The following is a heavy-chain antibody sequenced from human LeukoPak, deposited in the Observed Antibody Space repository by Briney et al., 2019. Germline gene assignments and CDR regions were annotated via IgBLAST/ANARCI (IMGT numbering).Heavy chain of an antibody. CDR3: ARSFYSNYDKWFDP. D-gene: IGHD4-11*01. CDR1: GGSISSSPYY. CDR2: INDGGTT. J-gene: IGHJ5*02. V-gene: IGHV4-39*02. Sequence: SETLSLTCTVSGGSISSSPYYWGWIRQPPGKGLECIGEINDGGTTNYNPSLKSRVSISIDRSKNHFYLILTSVTAADTATYYCARSFYSNYDKWFDPWGQGTLVTVSS.